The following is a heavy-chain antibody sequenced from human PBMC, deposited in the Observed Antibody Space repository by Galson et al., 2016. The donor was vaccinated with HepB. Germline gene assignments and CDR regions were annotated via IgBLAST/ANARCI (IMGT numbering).Heavy chain of an antibody. CDR3: ARNPGASTWG. V-gene: IGHV3-66*01. Sequence: SLRLSCAASGFTVGNNYMSWVRQAPGKGLEWVSLIYSGGNTLYADYVKGRFSISRDNSKNTLYLQMNSLSAEDTAVYYCARNPGASTWGWGQGTLVTVAS. CDR1: GFTVGNNY. D-gene: IGHD6-13*01. CDR2: IYSGGNT. J-gene: IGHJ4*02.